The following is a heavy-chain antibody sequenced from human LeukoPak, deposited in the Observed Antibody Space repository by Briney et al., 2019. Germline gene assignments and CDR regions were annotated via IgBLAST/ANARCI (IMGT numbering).Heavy chain of an antibody. CDR1: GFTFSSYE. V-gene: IGHV3-48*03. Sequence: PGGSLRLSCAASGFTFSSYEMNWVRQAPGKGLEWVSYISSSGSTIHYADSVKGRFTISRDNAKNSLYLQMNSLRAEDTAVYYCARAQVGNYVFYYYYMDVWGKGTTVTVSS. D-gene: IGHD1-7*01. CDR2: ISSSGSTI. CDR3: ARAQVGNYVFYYYYMDV. J-gene: IGHJ6*03.